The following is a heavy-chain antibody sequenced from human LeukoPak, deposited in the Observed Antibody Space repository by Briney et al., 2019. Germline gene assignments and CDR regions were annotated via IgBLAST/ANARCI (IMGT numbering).Heavy chain of an antibody. Sequence: SETLSLTCTVSGGSISSYYWSWIRQPPGKGLEWIGYVSYSGSTNYNPSLKSRVTISVDTSKNQFSLKLSSVTAADTAVYYCASGGYCSSTTCYPNWFNPWGQGTLVTVSS. D-gene: IGHD2-2*01. CDR3: ASGGYCSSTTCYPNWFNP. V-gene: IGHV4-59*01. CDR1: GGSISSYY. CDR2: VSYSGST. J-gene: IGHJ5*02.